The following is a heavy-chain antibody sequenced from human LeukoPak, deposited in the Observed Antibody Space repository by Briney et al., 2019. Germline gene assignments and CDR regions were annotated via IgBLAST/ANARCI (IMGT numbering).Heavy chain of an antibody. V-gene: IGHV1-2*06. CDR3: ARACDEDYFDY. J-gene: IGHJ4*02. D-gene: IGHD2-21*01. CDR2: INPNSGGT. Sequence: ASVKVSCKASGYTFTGYYMHWVRQAPGQGLEWMGRINPNSGGTNYAQKFQGRVTMTRDTSISTAYMELRSLRSDDTAVYYCARACDEDYFDYWGQGTLVTVSS. CDR1: GYTFTGYY.